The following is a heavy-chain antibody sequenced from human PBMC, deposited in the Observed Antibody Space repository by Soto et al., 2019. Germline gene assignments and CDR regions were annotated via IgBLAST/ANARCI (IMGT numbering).Heavy chain of an antibody. J-gene: IGHJ4*02. CDR2: ISGSGGST. CDR1: GFTFSNYA. V-gene: IGHV3-23*01. D-gene: IGHD6-19*01. Sequence: GGSLRLSCAASGFTFSNYAMSWVRQAPGKGLEWVSAISGSGGSTYYADSVKGRFTISRDNSKNTLYLQMNSLRAEDTAVYYCAKYSSGWSSPFDYWGQGTLVTVSS. CDR3: AKYSSGWSSPFDY.